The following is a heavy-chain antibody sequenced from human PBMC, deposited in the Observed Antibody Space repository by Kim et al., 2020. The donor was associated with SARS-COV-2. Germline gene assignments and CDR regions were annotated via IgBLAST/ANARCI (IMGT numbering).Heavy chain of an antibody. V-gene: IGHV4-31*02. J-gene: IGHJ4*02. CDR3: ARGINYGSGSVDY. D-gene: IGHD3-10*01. Sequence: PSRKSRVTISVDTSKNQFSLKLSSVTAADTAVYYCARGINYGSGSVDYWGQGTLVTVSS.